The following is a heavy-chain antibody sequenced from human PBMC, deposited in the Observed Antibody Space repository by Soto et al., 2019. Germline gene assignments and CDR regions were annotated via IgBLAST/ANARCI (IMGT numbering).Heavy chain of an antibody. CDR2: INSDGSST. V-gene: IGHV3-74*01. CDR3: ARDPYYDFWSGTTPGDFGY. Sequence: GGSLRLSCAASGFTFSSYWMHWVRQAPGKGLVWVSRINSDGSSTSYADSVKGRFTISRDNAKNTLYLQMNSLRAEDTAVYYCARDPYYDFWSGTTPGDFGYWGQGTLVTVSS. J-gene: IGHJ4*02. D-gene: IGHD3-3*01. CDR1: GFTFSSYW.